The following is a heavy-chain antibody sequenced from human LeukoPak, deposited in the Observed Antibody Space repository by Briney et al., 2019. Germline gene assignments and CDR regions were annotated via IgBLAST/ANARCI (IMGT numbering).Heavy chain of an antibody. CDR1: GFTFDDYA. CDR3: AKDLEYSSSSDGVDV. Sequence: GGSLRLSCAASGFTFDDYAMHWVRQAPGKGLEWVSGISWNSGSIGYADSVKGRFTISRDNAKNSLYLQMNSLRAEDTALYYCAKDLEYSSSSDGVDVWGQGTTVTVSS. D-gene: IGHD6-6*01. J-gene: IGHJ6*02. CDR2: ISWNSGSI. V-gene: IGHV3-9*01.